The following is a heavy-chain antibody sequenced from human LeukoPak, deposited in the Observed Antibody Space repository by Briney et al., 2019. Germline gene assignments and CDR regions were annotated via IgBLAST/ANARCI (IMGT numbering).Heavy chain of an antibody. D-gene: IGHD6-13*01. CDR3: ARVGQSIPPPGTLKY. Sequence: PGGSLRLSCAASGFIFSSYWMHWVRQAPGKGLVWVSRINSDGSTTTYADSVKGRFTISRDNAKNTLYLQMNSLRGEDTAVYYCARVGQSIPPPGTLKYWGEGALVTVSS. J-gene: IGHJ4*02. CDR2: INSDGSTT. V-gene: IGHV3-74*03. CDR1: GFIFSSYW.